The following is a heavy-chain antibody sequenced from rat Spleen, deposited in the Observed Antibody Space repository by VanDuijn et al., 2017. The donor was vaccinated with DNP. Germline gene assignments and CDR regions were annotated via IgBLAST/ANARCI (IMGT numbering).Heavy chain of an antibody. CDR3: ARGPFDTTDNWFAY. V-gene: IGHV5-7*01. CDR1: GFTFSDYS. D-gene: IGHD1-6*01. J-gene: IGHJ3*01. CDR2: IVYDGSSS. Sequence: EVQLVESGGGLVQPGRSLKLSCAASGFTFSDYSMAWVRQAPKKGLEWVATIVYDGSSSFYGDSVTGRFTISRDNAKSTLYLQMDSLRSEETATYYCARGPFDTTDNWFAYWGQGTLVTVSS.